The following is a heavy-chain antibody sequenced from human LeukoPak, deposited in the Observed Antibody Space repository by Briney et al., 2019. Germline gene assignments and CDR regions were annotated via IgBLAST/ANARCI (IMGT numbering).Heavy chain of an antibody. Sequence: ASVKISSKASGYTFTSYDINWLRQATGKGLEWMGWMNPNGGNTGYAQKFQGRVTMTRNTSISTAYMELSSLRSEDTAVYYCARGGGYCSSTSCYGAWWFDPWGQGTLVTVSS. CDR1: GYTFTSYD. D-gene: IGHD2-2*01. V-gene: IGHV1-8*01. CDR3: ARGGGYCSSTSCYGAWWFDP. CDR2: MNPNGGNT. J-gene: IGHJ5*02.